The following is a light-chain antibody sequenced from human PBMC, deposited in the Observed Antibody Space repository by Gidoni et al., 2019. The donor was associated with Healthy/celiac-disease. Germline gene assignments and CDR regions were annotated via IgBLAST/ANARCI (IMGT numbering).Light chain of an antibody. CDR1: SSDVGGYNY. J-gene: IGLJ2*01. Sequence: QSALTQPAYVSGSPGQSITSSCTGTSSDVGGYNYVPWYQQHPGKAPKLMIYDVSNRPSGVSNRFSGSKSGNTASLTISGLQAEDEADYYCSSYTSSSTLVVFGGGTKLTVL. CDR3: SSYTSSSTLVV. CDR2: DVS. V-gene: IGLV2-14*01.